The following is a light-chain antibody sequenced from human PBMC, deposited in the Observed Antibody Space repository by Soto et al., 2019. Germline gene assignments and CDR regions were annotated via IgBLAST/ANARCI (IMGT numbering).Light chain of an antibody. V-gene: IGKV1-33*01. Sequence: DIPMTQSPSSLSASVGARVTITCQASQDIRKYLNWYQQKPVKAPNLLIYETSNLDTGVPSRFSGSGSGTDFTFTISSLQPEDIATDYCQQYDNLVTFGGATKVEIK. CDR1: QDIRKY. CDR3: QQYDNLVT. CDR2: ETS. J-gene: IGKJ4*01.